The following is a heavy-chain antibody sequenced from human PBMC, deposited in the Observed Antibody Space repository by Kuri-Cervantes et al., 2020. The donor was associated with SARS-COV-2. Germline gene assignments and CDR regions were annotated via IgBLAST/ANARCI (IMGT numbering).Heavy chain of an antibody. CDR2: INPNSGGT. CDR1: GYTFTGYY. J-gene: IGHJ4*02. CDR3: AKTERLGYSSSWHLDY. D-gene: IGHD6-13*01. Sequence: ASVKVSCKASGYTFTGYYMHWVRQAPGQGLEWMGRINPNSGGTNYAQKFQGRVTMTRDTSISTAYMELSRLRSDDTAVYYCAKTERLGYSSSWHLDYWGQGTLVTDSS. V-gene: IGHV1-2*06.